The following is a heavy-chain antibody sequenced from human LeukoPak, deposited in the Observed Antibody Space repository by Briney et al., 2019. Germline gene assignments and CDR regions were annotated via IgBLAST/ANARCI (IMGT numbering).Heavy chain of an antibody. V-gene: IGHV4-4*07. Sequence: SETLSLTCTVSGGSISNYYWSWIRQPAGKGLEWIGSIYYSGSTYYNPSHKSRVTISVDTSKNQFSLKLSSVTAADTAVYYCARDIPPGGSGSYPSHAFDIWGQGTMVTVSS. J-gene: IGHJ3*02. D-gene: IGHD3-10*01. CDR1: GGSISNYY. CDR3: ARDIPPGGSGSYPSHAFDI. CDR2: IYYSGST.